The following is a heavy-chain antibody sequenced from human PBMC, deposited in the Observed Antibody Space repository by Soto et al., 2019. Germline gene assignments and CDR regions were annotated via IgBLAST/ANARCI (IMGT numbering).Heavy chain of an antibody. CDR3: VLLGVFDQ. D-gene: IGHD3-3*01. J-gene: IGHJ4*02. CDR1: GYTFTSYN. Sequence: GXSVKVSCKASGYTFTSYNINWVRQAPGQGLEWVAGSNSNSGNSDHAQKFQGRLTVTRDTSISTAYMELSSLRSDDTAVYYCVLLGVFDQWGPGTLVTVSS. V-gene: IGHV1-8*01. CDR2: SNSNSGNS.